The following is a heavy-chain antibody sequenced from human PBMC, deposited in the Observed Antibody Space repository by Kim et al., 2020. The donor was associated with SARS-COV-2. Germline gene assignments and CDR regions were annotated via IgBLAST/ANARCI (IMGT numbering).Heavy chain of an antibody. CDR1: GYTFTSSH. CDR3: ARGTWGGGGWGYGSGQYNRFDP. CDR2: INPSGGSA. D-gene: IGHD3-10*01. Sequence: ASVKVSCKASGYTFTSSHIQWVRQAPGQGLEWVGIINPSGGSATYAQKLQGRVTMTSDTSAGTVYMELSSLRSEDTALYYCARGTWGGGGWGYGSGQYNRFDPWCQGTLVTVSS. V-gene: IGHV1-46*03. J-gene: IGHJ5*02.